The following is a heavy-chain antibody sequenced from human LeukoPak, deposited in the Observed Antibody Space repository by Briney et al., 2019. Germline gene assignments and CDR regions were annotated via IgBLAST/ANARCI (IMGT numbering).Heavy chain of an antibody. CDR3: ARDSTYGDFDY. CDR1: GFTFSSSA. V-gene: IGHV3-23*01. Sequence: GGSLRLSCATSGFTFSSSAMSWVRQPPGKGLAWVSTISGSGGGTYYADSVKGRFTISRDNAKNSLYLQMNSLRAEDTAVYYCARDSTYGDFDYWGQGTLVTVSS. CDR2: ISGSGGGT. J-gene: IGHJ4*02. D-gene: IGHD3-10*01.